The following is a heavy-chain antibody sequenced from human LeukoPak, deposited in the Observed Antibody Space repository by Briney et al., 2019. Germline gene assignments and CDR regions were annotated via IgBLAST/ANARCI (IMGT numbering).Heavy chain of an antibody. D-gene: IGHD2-21*01. J-gene: IGHJ3*02. CDR2: INTNTGNP. V-gene: IGHV7-4-1*02. Sequence: ASVKVSCKASGYTFTTYAMNWVRQAPGQGLEWMGWINTNTGNPTYAQGFTGRFVFSLDTSVSTAYLQISSLKAEDTAVYYCARDYSSPKTGRVRAFDIWGQGTMVTVSS. CDR1: GYTFTTYA. CDR3: ARDYSSPKTGRVRAFDI.